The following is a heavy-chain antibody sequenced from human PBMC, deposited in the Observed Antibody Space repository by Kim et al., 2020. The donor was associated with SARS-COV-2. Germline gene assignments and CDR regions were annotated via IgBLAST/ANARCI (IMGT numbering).Heavy chain of an antibody. CDR1: GFTFSNAW. J-gene: IGHJ4*02. D-gene: IGHD3-3*01. CDR3: TTDLQSHYDFWSGYPYYFDY. CDR2: IKSKTDGGTT. V-gene: IGHV3-15*01. Sequence: GGSLRLSCAASGFTFSNAWMSWVRQAPGKGLEWVGRIKSKTDGGTTDYAAPVKGRFTISRDDSKNTLYLQMNSLKTEDTAVYYCTTDLQSHYDFWSGYPYYFDYWGQGTLVTVSS.